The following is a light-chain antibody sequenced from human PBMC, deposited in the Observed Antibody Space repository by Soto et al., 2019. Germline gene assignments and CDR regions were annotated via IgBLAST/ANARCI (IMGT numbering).Light chain of an antibody. CDR3: LQHNSYPQT. Sequence: DIQMTQSPSSLSASVVDRVTITCRASQGIRDALGWYQQKPGKAPKRLIYAASSLQSGVTSRFSGSVSGTEFTLTISSLQPEDFATYYCLQHNSYPQTFGQGTKVEIK. J-gene: IGKJ1*01. CDR2: AAS. V-gene: IGKV1-17*01. CDR1: QGIRDA.